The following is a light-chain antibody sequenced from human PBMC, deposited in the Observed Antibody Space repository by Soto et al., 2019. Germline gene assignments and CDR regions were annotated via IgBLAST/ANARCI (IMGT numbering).Light chain of an antibody. CDR2: DAS. J-gene: IGKJ5*01. CDR3: QRYENLPT. Sequence: DIQMTQSSSSLSASVGDRVTISCQASQNINNYLNWYQQKPGRALKLLIYDASNSEAGVPSRFRGCGSGTDFTFSIRRLQPEDIETYYCQRYENLPTFGQGTRLEIK. CDR1: QNINNY. V-gene: IGKV1-33*01.